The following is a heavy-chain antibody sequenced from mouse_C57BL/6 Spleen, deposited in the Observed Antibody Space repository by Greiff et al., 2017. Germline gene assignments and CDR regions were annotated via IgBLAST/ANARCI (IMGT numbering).Heavy chain of an antibody. D-gene: IGHD2-4*01. CDR1: GYTFTSYG. CDR3: ARSGGDYDAYYYAMDY. J-gene: IGHJ4*01. Sequence: QVQLQQSGAELARPGASVKLSCKASGYTFTSYGISWVKQRTGQGLEWIGEIYPRSGNTYYNEKFKGKATLTADKSSSTAYMELRSLTSEDSAVYFGARSGGDYDAYYYAMDYWGQGTSVTVSS. CDR2: IYPRSGNT. V-gene: IGHV1-81*01.